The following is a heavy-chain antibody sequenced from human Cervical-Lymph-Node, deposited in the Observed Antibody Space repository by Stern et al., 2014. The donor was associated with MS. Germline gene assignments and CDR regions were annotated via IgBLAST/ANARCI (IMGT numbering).Heavy chain of an antibody. CDR3: ARGVSELYGMDV. J-gene: IGHJ6*02. CDR2: INPSGGST. D-gene: IGHD1-26*01. CDR1: GYTFTHYF. V-gene: IGHV1-46*01. Sequence: QVQLVQSGAEVKKPGASVKVSCKASGYTFTHYFMHWVRQAPGQGPEWLGIINPSGGSTTYAEKFQGTVTMTRDTSTSTVYMELSSLRSEDTAVYYCARGVSELYGMDVWGQGTTVTVSS.